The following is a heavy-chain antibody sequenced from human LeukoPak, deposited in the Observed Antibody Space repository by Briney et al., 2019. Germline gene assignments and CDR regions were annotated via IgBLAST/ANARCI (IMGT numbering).Heavy chain of an antibody. D-gene: IGHD3-9*01. CDR1: GYTFTSYD. Sequence: ASVKVSCKASGYTFTSYDINWVRQATGQGLEWMGWMNPNSGNTGYAQKFQGRVTMTRNTSISTAYMELSSLRSEDTAVYYCARGHLNYDILTGYYNVIDYYYMDVWGKGTTVTISS. J-gene: IGHJ6*03. CDR3: ARGHLNYDILTGYYNVIDYYYMDV. CDR2: MNPNSGNT. V-gene: IGHV1-8*01.